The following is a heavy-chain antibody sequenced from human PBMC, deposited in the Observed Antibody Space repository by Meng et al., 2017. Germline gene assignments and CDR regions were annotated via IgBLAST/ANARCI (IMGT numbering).Heavy chain of an antibody. Sequence: QLQLQESGSGLVKPSQTLSLTCAVSGGSVSSGGYSWNWIRQPPGKGLGWIGYYFHSGTTYLNPSLESRVTISIDTSKNQFSLKVTSATAADTAVYYCARGYGGFDYWGQGTLVTVSS. V-gene: IGHV4-30-2*01. D-gene: IGHD3-10*01. CDR1: GGSVSSGGYS. CDR2: YFHSGTT. CDR3: ARGYGGFDY. J-gene: IGHJ4*02.